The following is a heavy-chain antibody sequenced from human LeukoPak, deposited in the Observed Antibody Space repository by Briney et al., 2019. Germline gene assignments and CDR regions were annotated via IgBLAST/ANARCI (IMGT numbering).Heavy chain of an antibody. V-gene: IGHV7-4-1*01. CDR3: AKDYYDSSGNPPTGD. CDR2: INTNTGNP. J-gene: IGHJ4*02. CDR1: GYTFTSYA. D-gene: IGHD3-22*01. Sequence: ASVKVSCKASGYTFTSYAMNWVRQAPGQGLEWMGWINTNTGNPTYAQGFTGRFVFSLDTSVSTAYLQICSLKAEDTAVYYCAKDYYDSSGNPPTGDWGQGTLVTVSS.